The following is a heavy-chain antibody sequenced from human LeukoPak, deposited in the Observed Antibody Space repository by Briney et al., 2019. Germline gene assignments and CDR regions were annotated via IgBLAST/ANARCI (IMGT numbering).Heavy chain of an antibody. Sequence: SETLSLTCTVSGGSISNYYWSWIRQPPGKGLEWIGYIYYSGSTNYNPSLNSRVTISVDTSKNQFSLKLSSVTAADTAVYYCARRGAVTFDYWGQGILVTVSS. CDR1: GGSISNYY. J-gene: IGHJ4*02. D-gene: IGHD1-26*01. CDR3: ARRGAVTFDY. CDR2: IYYSGST. V-gene: IGHV4-59*08.